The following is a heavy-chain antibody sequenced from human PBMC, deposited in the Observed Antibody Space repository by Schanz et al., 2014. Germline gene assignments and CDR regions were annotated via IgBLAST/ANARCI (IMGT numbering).Heavy chain of an antibody. Sequence: VQLVESGGDLVQPGGSLRLSCVGSGFSFSDYGMHWVRQAPGRGLEWVAVISYHGSERYYADSVKGRFTISRDNSKNTLYLQMNSLRTEDTAVYFCAKSYDTSGYSGFDYWGQGTLVTVSS. D-gene: IGHD3-22*01. J-gene: IGHJ4*02. CDR2: ISYHGSER. CDR1: GFSFSDYG. CDR3: AKSYDTSGYSGFDY. V-gene: IGHV3-30*18.